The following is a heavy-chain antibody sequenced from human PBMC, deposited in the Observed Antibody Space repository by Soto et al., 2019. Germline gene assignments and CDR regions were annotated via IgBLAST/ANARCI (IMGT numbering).Heavy chain of an antibody. CDR3: AAYYYDSGGYYYFDY. J-gene: IGHJ4*02. D-gene: IGHD3-22*01. CDR1: GGTIRSYA. Sequence: QMQLVQSGAEVKRPGSSVKVSCNSSGGTIRSYAINWVRQAPGQGLEWMGGIIPVFGTANYAQKFQGRVTITADESTSTAYMDLSSLRSDDTAVYYCAAYYYDSGGYYYFDYWGQGTLVTVSS. V-gene: IGHV1-69*01. CDR2: IIPVFGTA.